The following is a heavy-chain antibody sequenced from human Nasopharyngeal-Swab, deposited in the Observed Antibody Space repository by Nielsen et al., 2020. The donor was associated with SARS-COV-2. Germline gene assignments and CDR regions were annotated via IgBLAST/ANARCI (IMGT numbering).Heavy chain of an antibody. D-gene: IGHD4-17*01. CDR1: GFTFSSYS. J-gene: IGHJ4*02. Sequence: GESLKISCAASGFTFSSYSMNWVRQAPGKGLEWVSSISSSSSYIYYADSVKGRFTISRDNAKNSLYLQMNSLRAEDTAVYYCARASGDYEVYFDYWGQGTLFTVSS. CDR2: ISSSSSYI. V-gene: IGHV3-21*01. CDR3: ARASGDYEVYFDY.